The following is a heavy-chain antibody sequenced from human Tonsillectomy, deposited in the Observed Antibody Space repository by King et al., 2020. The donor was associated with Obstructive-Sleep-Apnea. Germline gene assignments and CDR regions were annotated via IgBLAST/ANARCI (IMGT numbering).Heavy chain of an antibody. CDR1: GFSLSTSGVS. CDR3: AHRPAPGPEAAFDV. Sequence: TLKESGPTLVKPTQTLTLTCAFSGFSLSTSGVSVGWIRQPPGKALEWLALIYWDDDKRYRPSLKSRLTITKHTSKNQVVFTIPNMDPVDTATYYCAHRPAPGPEAAFDVWGQGTMVTVSS. J-gene: IGHJ3*01. V-gene: IGHV2-5*02. CDR2: IYWDDDK.